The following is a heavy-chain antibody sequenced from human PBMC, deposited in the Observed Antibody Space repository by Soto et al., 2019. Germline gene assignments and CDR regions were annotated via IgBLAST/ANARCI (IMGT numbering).Heavy chain of an antibody. CDR1: GGSVTSSTSS. CDR3: ARQPTGHPNWFDA. V-gene: IGHV4-39*01. Sequence: QVQLQESGPGLVNPSETLSLTCTVSGGSVTSSTSSWAWVRQPPGKGLHWIGTIFYGHGTYYNPSLESRVTISLDTSKIQFSLELTSVTAADTAVYYCARQPTGHPNWFDAWGRGILVIVSS. CDR2: IFYGHGT. J-gene: IGHJ5*02. D-gene: IGHD3-9*01.